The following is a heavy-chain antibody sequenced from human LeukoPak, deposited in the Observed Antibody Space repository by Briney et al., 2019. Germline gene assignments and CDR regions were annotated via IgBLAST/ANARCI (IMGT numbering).Heavy chain of an antibody. CDR2: ISAYNGNT. CDR1: GYTFTSYG. D-gene: IGHD3-22*01. Sequence: ASVKVSCKASGYTFTSYGISWVRQVPGQGLEWMGWISAYNGNTNYAQKLQGRVTMTTDTSTSTAYMELRSLRSDDTAVYYCARVRVYYYDSSLDAFDIWGQGTMVTVSS. CDR3: ARVRVYYYDSSLDAFDI. J-gene: IGHJ3*02. V-gene: IGHV1-18*01.